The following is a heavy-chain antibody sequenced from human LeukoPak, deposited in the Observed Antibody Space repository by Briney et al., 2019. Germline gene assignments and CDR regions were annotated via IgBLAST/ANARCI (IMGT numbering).Heavy chain of an antibody. J-gene: IGHJ3*02. D-gene: IGHD3-22*01. CDR2: IYYSGST. CDR3: ARVAWNYYDSSGYPYDAFDI. Sequence: PSETLSLTCTVSGGSISSSSFHWGWIRQPPGKGLEWIGSIYYSGSTYYNPSLKSRVTISVDTSKNQFSLKLSSVTAADTAVYFCARVAWNYYDSSGYPYDAFDIWGQGTMVAVSS. V-gene: IGHV4-39*07. CDR1: GGSISSSSFH.